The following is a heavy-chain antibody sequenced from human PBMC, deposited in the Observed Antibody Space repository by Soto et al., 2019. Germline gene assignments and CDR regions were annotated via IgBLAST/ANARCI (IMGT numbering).Heavy chain of an antibody. CDR1: GFTFSDLA. J-gene: IGHJ2*01. CDR2: VSYDGSNK. CDR3: ARGTYCGGDCLPGQVSKWYFDL. Sequence: QVQLVESGGGVVQPGRSLRLSCAASGFTFSDLAMHWVHQAPGQGLEWVAVVSYDGSNKYYGDSVKGRFTISRDNSKTTLYLQMNSLRPEDTAVYYCARGTYCGGDCLPGQVSKWYFDLWGRGTLVVVSS. D-gene: IGHD2-21*02. V-gene: IGHV3-30-3*01.